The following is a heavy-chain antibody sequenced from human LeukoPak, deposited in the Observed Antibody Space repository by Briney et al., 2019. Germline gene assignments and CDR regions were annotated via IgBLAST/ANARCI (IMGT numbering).Heavy chain of an antibody. Sequence: SETLSLTCTVSGGSISSGDKYWSWIRQPPGKSLEWIGYIYYSGSTYYNPSLKSRLTISVDTSENQFSLHLTSVTAADTAVYFCARVTRWAGLDFWGQGTLVTVSS. V-gene: IGHV4-30-4*01. CDR3: ARVTRWAGLDF. J-gene: IGHJ4*02. CDR1: GGSISSGDKY. D-gene: IGHD2-21*02. CDR2: IYYSGST.